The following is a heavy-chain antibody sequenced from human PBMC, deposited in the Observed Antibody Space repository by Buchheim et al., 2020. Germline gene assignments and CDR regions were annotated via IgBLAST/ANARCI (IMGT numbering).Heavy chain of an antibody. D-gene: IGHD6-6*01. Sequence: QVQLQESGPGLVKPSQTLSLTCTVSGGSISSGSYYWSWIRQPAGKGLEWIGRIYTSGSTNYNPSLKSPVPISVNTSNNQFSLKLSSVTAADTAVYYCAREQLNNWFDPWGQGTL. CDR3: AREQLNNWFDP. CDR1: GGSISSGSYY. V-gene: IGHV4-61*02. CDR2: IYTSGST. J-gene: IGHJ5*02.